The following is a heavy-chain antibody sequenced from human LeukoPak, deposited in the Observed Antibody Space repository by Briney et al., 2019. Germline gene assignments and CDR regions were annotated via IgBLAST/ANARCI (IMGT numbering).Heavy chain of an antibody. CDR3: AKGPGRGTPDAFDI. Sequence: GGSLRLSCAASGFTFSSYGMHLVRQAPGKGLEWVAVIWYDGSNKYYADSVKGRFTISRDNSKNTLYLQMNSLRAEDTAVYYCAKGPGRGTPDAFDIWGQGTMVTVSS. J-gene: IGHJ3*02. CDR2: IWYDGSNK. D-gene: IGHD3-10*01. CDR1: GFTFSSYG. V-gene: IGHV3-33*06.